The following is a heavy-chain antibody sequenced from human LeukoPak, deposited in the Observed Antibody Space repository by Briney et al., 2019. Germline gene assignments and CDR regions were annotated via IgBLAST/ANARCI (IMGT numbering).Heavy chain of an antibody. D-gene: IGHD3-22*01. Sequence: GGSLRLSCAASGFTFSSYAMSWVRQAPGKGLEWVSAISGSGGSTYYADSVKGRFTISRDNSKNALYLQMNSLRAEDTAVYYCASQEYYYDSSGSRIFFDYWGQGTLVTVSS. CDR1: GFTFSSYA. CDR2: ISGSGGST. V-gene: IGHV3-23*01. J-gene: IGHJ4*02. CDR3: ASQEYYYDSSGSRIFFDY.